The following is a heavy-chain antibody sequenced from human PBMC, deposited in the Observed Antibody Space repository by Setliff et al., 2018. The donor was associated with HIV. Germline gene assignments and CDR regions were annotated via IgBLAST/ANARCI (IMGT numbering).Heavy chain of an antibody. V-gene: IGHV4-34*01. CDR3: ARSRGSRYDTASNRRGYYYDF. J-gene: IGHJ4*02. CDR1: GGPSTDHY. D-gene: IGHD3-3*01. Sequence: SETLSLTCAVYGGPSTDHYWNWIRQSPGMGLEWIAEIHHTGYINYNPSLRSRVSVSRDMSSNQFSLRLRSVTVADTAVYFCARSRGSRYDTASNRRGYYYDFWSQGTQVTVSS. CDR2: IHHTGYI.